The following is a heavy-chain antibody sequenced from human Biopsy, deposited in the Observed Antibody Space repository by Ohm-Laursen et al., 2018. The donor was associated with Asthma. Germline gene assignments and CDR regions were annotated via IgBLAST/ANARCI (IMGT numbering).Heavy chain of an antibody. CDR2: ISFDGTNR. Sequence: SLRLSCTASRFTFSNYGMHWVRQAPGKGLEWVAVISFDGTNRNYTDSVKGRFTISRDNSKNTLYLQMNSLRAEDSAVYYCARDFGCGSYFVGTTFDYWGQGALVTVSS. V-gene: IGHV3-30*03. J-gene: IGHJ4*02. D-gene: IGHD1-26*01. CDR3: ARDFGCGSYFVGTTFDY. CDR1: RFTFSNYG.